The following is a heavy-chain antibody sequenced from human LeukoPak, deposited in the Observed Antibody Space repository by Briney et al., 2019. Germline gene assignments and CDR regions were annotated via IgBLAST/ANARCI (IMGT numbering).Heavy chain of an antibody. CDR1: GGSISSSSYY. CDR2: IYYSGST. Sequence: SETLSLTCTVSGGSISSSSYYGGWIRQPPGKGLEWIGSIYYSGSTYYNPSLKSRVTISVDTSKNQFSLKLSSVTAADTALYYCARHWQQLALDYWGQGTLVTVSS. J-gene: IGHJ4*02. V-gene: IGHV4-39*01. CDR3: ARHWQQLALDY. D-gene: IGHD6-13*01.